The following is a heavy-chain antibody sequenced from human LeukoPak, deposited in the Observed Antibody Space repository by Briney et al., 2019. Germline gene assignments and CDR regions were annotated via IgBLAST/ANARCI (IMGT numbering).Heavy chain of an antibody. CDR3: ARQLPGVSSAFDI. J-gene: IGHJ3*02. CDR2: IYPGDSDT. Sequence: GESLKISCKGSGYSFTSYWIGWVRRMPGKGLEWMGIIYPGDSDTRYSPSFQGQVTISADKSISTAYLQWSSLKASDSAMYYCARQLPGVSSAFDIWGQGTMVITVSS. CDR1: GYSFTSYW. D-gene: IGHD5/OR15-5a*01. V-gene: IGHV5-51*01.